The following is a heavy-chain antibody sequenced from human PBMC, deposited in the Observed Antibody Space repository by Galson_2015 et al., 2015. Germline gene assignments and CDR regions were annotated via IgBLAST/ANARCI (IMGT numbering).Heavy chain of an antibody. CDR1: GYTFTSYY. CDR3: VGIVVVPAAMEDGMDV. D-gene: IGHD2-2*01. J-gene: IGHJ6*02. V-gene: IGHV1-46*01. Sequence: SVKVSCKASGYTFTSYYMHWVRQAPGQGLEWMGIINPSGGSTSYAQKFQGRVTMTRDTSTSTVYMELSSLRSEDTVVYYCVGIVVVPAAMEDGMDVWGQGTTVTVSS. CDR2: INPSGGST.